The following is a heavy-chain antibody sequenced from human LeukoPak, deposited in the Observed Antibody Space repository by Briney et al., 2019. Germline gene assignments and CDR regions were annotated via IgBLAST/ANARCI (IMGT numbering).Heavy chain of an antibody. V-gene: IGHV3-30-3*01. CDR1: GFTFSSYS. D-gene: IGHD2-15*01. CDR2: ISYDGSNK. CDR3: ARDPGYCSGGSCYDPQFDY. J-gene: IGHJ4*02. Sequence: GGSLRLSCAASGFTFSSYSMHWVRQAPGKGLEWVAVISYDGSNKYYADSVKGRLTISRDNSKNTLYLQMNSQRAEDTAVYYCARDPGYCSGGSCYDPQFDYWGQGTLVTVSS.